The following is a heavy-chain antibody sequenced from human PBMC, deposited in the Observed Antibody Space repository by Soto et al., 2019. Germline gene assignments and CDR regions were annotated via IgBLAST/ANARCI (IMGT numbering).Heavy chain of an antibody. Sequence: SETLSLTCTVSGGSISSSSYYWGWIRQPPGKGLEWIGSIYYSGSTYYKTSLKRRVNKSVETSKNHFSLKLSSVTSADTAVYYCARRPGSSWEVDYYGMDVWGQGTTVT. CDR3: ARRPGSSWEVDYYGMDV. CDR1: GGSISSSSYY. CDR2: IYYSGST. J-gene: IGHJ6*02. D-gene: IGHD6-13*01. V-gene: IGHV4-39*01.